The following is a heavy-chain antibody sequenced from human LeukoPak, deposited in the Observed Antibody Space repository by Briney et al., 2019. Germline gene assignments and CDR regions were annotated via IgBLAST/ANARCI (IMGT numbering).Heavy chain of an antibody. J-gene: IGHJ4*02. Sequence: GGSLRLSCAASGFTFSNYWMSWVRQAPGKGLEWVANVNQDGSEKYYVDSVKGRFTISRDNAKNSLYLEMNSLRAEDTAVYYCARESYSSGWFDYWGQGTLVTVSS. CDR1: GFTFSNYW. CDR2: VNQDGSEK. D-gene: IGHD6-19*01. V-gene: IGHV3-7*01. CDR3: ARESYSSGWFDY.